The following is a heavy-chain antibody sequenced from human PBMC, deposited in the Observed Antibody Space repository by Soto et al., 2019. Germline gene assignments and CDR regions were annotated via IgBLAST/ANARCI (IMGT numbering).Heavy chain of an antibody. V-gene: IGHV3-21*01. D-gene: IGHD6-6*01. CDR1: GFTFSSYS. CDR2: ISSSSSYI. CDR3: ARAAGAPFSSSSVYYYGMDV. Sequence: GGSLRLSCAASGFTFSSYSMNWVRQAPGKGLEWVSSISSSSSYIYYADSVKGRFTISRDNAKNSLFLKMNSLRAEDTAVYYCARAAGAPFSSSSVYYYGMDVWGQGTTVTVSS. J-gene: IGHJ6*02.